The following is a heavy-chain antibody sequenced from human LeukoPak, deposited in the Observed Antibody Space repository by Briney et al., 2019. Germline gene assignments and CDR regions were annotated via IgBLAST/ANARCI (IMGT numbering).Heavy chain of an antibody. J-gene: IGHJ4*02. Sequence: GGSLRLSCVASGFTFSSYWMSWVRQAPGKGLEWVANIKQDGREKYYVDSVKGRFTISRDNAKNSLYLQMNSLRAEDTAVYYCARGFDYSTSWLDCWGQGTLVTVSS. D-gene: IGHD6-13*01. CDR1: GFTFSSYW. V-gene: IGHV3-7*01. CDR3: ARGFDYSTSWLDC. CDR2: IKQDGREK.